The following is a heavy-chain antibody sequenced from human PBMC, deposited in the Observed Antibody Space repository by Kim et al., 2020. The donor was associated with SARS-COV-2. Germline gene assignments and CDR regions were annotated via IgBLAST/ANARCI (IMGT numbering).Heavy chain of an antibody. J-gene: IGHJ5*02. V-gene: IGHV1-46*01. CDR2: INPSGGST. CDR1: GYTFTSYY. CDR3: ARVYYYDSSGSSNWFDP. D-gene: IGHD3-22*01. Sequence: ASVKVSCKASGYTFTSYYMHWVRQAPGQGLEWMGIINPSGGSTSYAQKFQGRVTMTRDTSTSTVYMELSSLRSEDTAVYYCARVYYYDSSGSSNWFDPWGQGTLVTVSS.